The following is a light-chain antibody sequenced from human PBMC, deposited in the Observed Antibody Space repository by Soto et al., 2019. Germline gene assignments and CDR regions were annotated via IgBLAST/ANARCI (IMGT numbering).Light chain of an antibody. V-gene: IGLV2-14*03. J-gene: IGLJ1*01. CDR2: DVN. Sequence: QCVLTQPASVSGAPGRAITLSCPGNSSDIGGYDFVSWYQQHPGKAPKLMIYDVNNRPSGISDRFSGSKSGNTASLTISDLQADDEADYYCSSYTSSSIYVFGAGTKVTVL. CDR1: SSDIGGYDF. CDR3: SSYTSSSIYV.